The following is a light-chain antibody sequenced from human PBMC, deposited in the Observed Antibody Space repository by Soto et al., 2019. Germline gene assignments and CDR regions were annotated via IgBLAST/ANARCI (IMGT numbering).Light chain of an antibody. CDR2: RAS. CDR1: QNINRN. J-gene: IGKJ1*01. V-gene: IGKV3-15*01. CDR3: QNYNGWPRWT. Sequence: ETLMTQSPVTLSVSPGEIATLSCRASQNINRNLAWYQQKPGQPPKLLIYRASTRAAGVPARFSGSGSGTAFTLTISSLQSEDFGVYYCQNYNGWPRWTFGQGTKVDIK.